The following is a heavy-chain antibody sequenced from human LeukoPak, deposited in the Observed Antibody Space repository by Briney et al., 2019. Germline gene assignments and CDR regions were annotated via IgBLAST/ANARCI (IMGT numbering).Heavy chain of an antibody. Sequence: SETLSLTCTVSGGSLSSGGYYWSWIRQHPGTGLEWLGYIYYSGSTYYNPSLKSRVTISVDTSKNQFSLKLSSVTAADTAVYYCARDNGGRSCYSRCRWFDPWGQGTLVTVSS. CDR1: GGSLSSGGYY. D-gene: IGHD2-15*01. CDR2: IYYSGST. CDR3: ARDNGGRSCYSRCRWFDP. V-gene: IGHV4-31*03. J-gene: IGHJ5*02.